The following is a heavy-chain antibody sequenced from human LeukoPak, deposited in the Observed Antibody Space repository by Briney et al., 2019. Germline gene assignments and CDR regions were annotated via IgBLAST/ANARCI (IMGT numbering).Heavy chain of an antibody. CDR1: GGSISSYY. J-gene: IGHJ4*02. CDR2: IYYSGST. Sequence: SETLSLTCTVSGGSISSYYWSWIRQPPGKGLEWIRYIYYSGSTNYNPSLKSRVTISVDTSKNQFSLKLSSVTAADTAVYYCARGWFGELVPFDYWGQGTLVTVSS. CDR3: ARGWFGELVPFDY. V-gene: IGHV4-59*01. D-gene: IGHD3-10*01.